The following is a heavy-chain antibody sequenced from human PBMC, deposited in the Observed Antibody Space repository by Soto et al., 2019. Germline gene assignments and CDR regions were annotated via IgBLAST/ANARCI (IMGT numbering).Heavy chain of an antibody. CDR3: ARDVGPLAGYSYGYGRMDV. CDR2: IIPIFGTA. D-gene: IGHD5-18*01. V-gene: IGHV1-69*01. Sequence: QVQLVQSGAEVKKPGSSVKVSCKASGGTFSSYAISWVRQAPGQGLEWMGGIIPIFGTANYAQKFQGRVTITADECTSTAYMELSSLRSEDTAVYYCARDVGPLAGYSYGYGRMDVWGQGTTVTVSS. CDR1: GGTFSSYA. J-gene: IGHJ6*02.